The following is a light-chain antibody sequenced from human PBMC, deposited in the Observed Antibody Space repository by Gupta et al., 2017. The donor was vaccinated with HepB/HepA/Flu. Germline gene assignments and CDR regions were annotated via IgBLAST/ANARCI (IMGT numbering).Light chain of an antibody. V-gene: IGKV1-39*01. CDR3: QQSDMTPGT. Sequence: DIQMTQSPSSLSASVGDRVIITCRASQSISKFLNWYQQKPGKAPRLLVYAASKLQSGVPSRFRGSGSGTDFSLTISRLQPEDFATYYCQQSDMTPGTFGGGTKVEIK. J-gene: IGKJ4*01. CDR1: QSISKF. CDR2: AAS.